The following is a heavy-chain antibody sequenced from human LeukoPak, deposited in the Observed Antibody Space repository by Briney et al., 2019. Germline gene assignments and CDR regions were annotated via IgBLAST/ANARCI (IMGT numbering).Heavy chain of an antibody. V-gene: IGHV3-66*04. CDR2: IYSGFTT. CDR1: GFTVINNY. D-gene: IGHD4-17*01. J-gene: IGHJ4*02. CDR3: AGRDIPEYGDNYFVY. Sequence: PGGSLRLSCAASGFTVINNYMSWVRQAPGKGLEWVSVIYSGFTTFYADSVKGRFTISRDNSKNTLYLQMNSLRAEDTAVYYCAGRDIPEYGDNYFVYWGQGTLVTVAS.